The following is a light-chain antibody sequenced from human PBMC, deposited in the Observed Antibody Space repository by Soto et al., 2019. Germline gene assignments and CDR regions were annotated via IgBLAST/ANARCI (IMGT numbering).Light chain of an antibody. CDR1: NIGDKR. J-gene: IGLJ1*01. Sequence: SYELTQPPSVSVAPEKTATITCGGTNIGDKRVHWYRQKPGQAPVLLISYDSDRPSGIPERFSGSNSGNTATLTISRVEAWYDPDYYYHVSDIMTDNYVFGGGTKVTVL. CDR3: HVSDIMTDNYV. CDR2: YDS. V-gene: IGLV3-21*04.